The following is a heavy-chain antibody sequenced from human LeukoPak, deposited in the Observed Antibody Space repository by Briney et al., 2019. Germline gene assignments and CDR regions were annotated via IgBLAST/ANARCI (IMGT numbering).Heavy chain of an antibody. CDR2: INSDGSST. V-gene: IGHV3-74*01. CDR3: AARGTYYDFWSGYPRSGY. Sequence: PGGSLRLSCAASGFTFSSYWMHWVRQAPGKGLVWVSRINSDGSSTSYADSVKGRFTISRDNAKNTLYLQMYSLRAEDTAVYYCAARGTYYDFWSGYPRSGYWGQGTLVTVSS. CDR1: GFTFSSYW. J-gene: IGHJ4*02. D-gene: IGHD3-3*01.